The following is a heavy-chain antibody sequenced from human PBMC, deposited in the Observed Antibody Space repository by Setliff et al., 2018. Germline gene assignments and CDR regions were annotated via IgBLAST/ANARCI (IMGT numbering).Heavy chain of an antibody. CDR3: ARRPTGPGAPFDI. D-gene: IGHD3-10*01. CDR2: IHYNGNL. Sequence: ETLSLTCSVSDFSINSGYYWGWIRQSPGEGLEWIANIHYNGNLYYNPSLKNRATISMDTSKIQFSLKLISVTAADTALYFCARRPTGPGAPFDIWGHGTMVTVSS. J-gene: IGHJ3*02. CDR1: DFSINSGYY. V-gene: IGHV4-38-2*01.